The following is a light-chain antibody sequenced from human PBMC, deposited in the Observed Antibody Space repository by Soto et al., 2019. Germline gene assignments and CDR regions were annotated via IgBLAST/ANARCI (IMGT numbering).Light chain of an antibody. CDR2: DVV. V-gene: IGLV2-14*01. J-gene: IGLJ1*01. CDR1: SSDVGGYNY. Sequence: QSALTQPASVXXSPXXXXTISCTGTSSDVGGYNYVSWYQQHPGKAPKLMIYDVVNRPSGVSNRFSGSKSGNAASLTISGLQAEDEADYYCSSYTSSDTLVFGTGTKVTVL. CDR3: SSYTSSDTLV.